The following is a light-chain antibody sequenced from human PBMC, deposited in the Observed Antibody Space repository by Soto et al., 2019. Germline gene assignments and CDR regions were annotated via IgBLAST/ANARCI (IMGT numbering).Light chain of an antibody. V-gene: IGKV3D-15*01. CDR1: QSVSSY. J-gene: IGKJ1*01. CDR2: GAS. CDR3: QQYSNWPQA. Sequence: EIVLTQSPATLSVSPGERATLSGRASQSVSSYLAWYQQKPGQAPRLLIYGASTRATGIPARFSGSGSGTDFTLTISSLESEDFAVYYCQQYSNWPQAFGQGTKVDI.